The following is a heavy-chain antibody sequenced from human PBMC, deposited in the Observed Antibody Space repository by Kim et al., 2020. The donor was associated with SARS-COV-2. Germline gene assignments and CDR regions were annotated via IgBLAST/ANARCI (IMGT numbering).Heavy chain of an antibody. CDR2: IRDKANSYTT. V-gene: IGHV3-72*01. CDR1: GFTFSDHY. CDR3: ARGYYDSGGRSYTSDY. D-gene: IGHD3-22*01. Sequence: GGFLRLSCAASGFTFSDHYMDWVRQAPGKGLEWVGRIRDKANSYTTEYAASVKGRFTISRDESENSLYLQMNSLKTDDTAVYYCARGYYDSGGRSYTSDYWGQGTLVTVSS. J-gene: IGHJ4*02.